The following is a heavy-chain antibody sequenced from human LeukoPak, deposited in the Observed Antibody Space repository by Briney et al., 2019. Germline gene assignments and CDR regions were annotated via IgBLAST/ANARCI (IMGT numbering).Heavy chain of an antibody. CDR3: ARGGGTYSSSWYSNWFDP. J-gene: IGHJ5*02. CDR2: IYTSGST. V-gene: IGHV4-59*10. CDR1: GGSFSGYY. Sequence: SETLSLTCAVYGGSFSGYYWSWIRQPAGKGLEWIGRIYTSGSTNYNPSLKSRVTMSVDTSKNQFSLKLSSVTAADTAVYYCARGGGTYSSSWYSNWFDPWGQGTLVTVSS. D-gene: IGHD6-13*01.